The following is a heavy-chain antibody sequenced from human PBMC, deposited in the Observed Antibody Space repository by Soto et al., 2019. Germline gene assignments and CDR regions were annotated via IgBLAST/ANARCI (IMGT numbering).Heavy chain of an antibody. J-gene: IGHJ4*02. V-gene: IGHV4-59*01. Sequence: PSETLSLTCTVSGGSSSSYYWSWIRQPPGKGLEWIGYIYYSGSTTYNPSLKSRVTISVDTSKNQFSLKLSSVTAADTAVYYCASYRGSGTLDYWGQGTLVTVSS. CDR3: ASYRGSGTLDY. CDR2: IYYSGST. D-gene: IGHD2-21*01. CDR1: GGSSSSYY.